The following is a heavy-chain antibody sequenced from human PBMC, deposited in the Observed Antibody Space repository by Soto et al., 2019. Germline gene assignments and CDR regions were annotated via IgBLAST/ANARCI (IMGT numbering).Heavy chain of an antibody. CDR3: ARGRRRYRAGEYSYGWYYYGMDV. Sequence: QVQLQQWGAGLLKPSETLSLTCAVYGGSFSGYYWSWIRQPPGKGLEWIGEIHHSGSTNYNPSLKSRVTISVDTSKNQFSLKLSSVTAADTAVYYCARGRRRYRAGEYSYGWYYYGMDVWGQGTTVTVSS. CDR1: GGSFSGYY. CDR2: IHHSGST. D-gene: IGHD5-18*01. J-gene: IGHJ6*02. V-gene: IGHV4-34*01.